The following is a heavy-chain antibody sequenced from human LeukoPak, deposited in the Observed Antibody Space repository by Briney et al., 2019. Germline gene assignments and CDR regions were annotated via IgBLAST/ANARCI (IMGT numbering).Heavy chain of an antibody. Sequence: ASVKVSCKASGYTFNGYYMHWVRQAPGQGLEWMGRINPNGGGTSYAQNFQGRVTMTRDTSTSTVYMELSSLRSEDTAVYYCARGRPTYCGGDCYAVYDYWGQGTLVTVSS. V-gene: IGHV1-2*06. CDR2: INPNGGGT. D-gene: IGHD2-21*02. CDR3: ARGRPTYCGGDCYAVYDY. CDR1: GYTFNGYY. J-gene: IGHJ4*02.